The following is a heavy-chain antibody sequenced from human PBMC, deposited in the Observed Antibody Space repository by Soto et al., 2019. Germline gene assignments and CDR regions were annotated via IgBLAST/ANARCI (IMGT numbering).Heavy chain of an antibody. V-gene: IGHV4-34*01. J-gene: IGHJ6*02. Sequence: PSETLSLTCSFYSGSFSGYYLSLILQPPFKGLEWIGEINHSGSTNYNPSLKSRVTISVDTSKNQFSLKLSSVTAADTAVYYCARGNRFWSEGYYGMDVWGQGTTVTVSS. D-gene: IGHD1-1*01. CDR2: INHSGST. CDR1: SGSFSGYY. CDR3: ARGNRFWSEGYYGMDV.